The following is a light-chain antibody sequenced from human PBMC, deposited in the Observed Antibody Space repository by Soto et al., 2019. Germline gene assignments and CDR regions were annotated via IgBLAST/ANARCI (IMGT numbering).Light chain of an antibody. J-gene: IGLJ2*01. Sequence: SYELTQPPSVSVAPGKTASISCGGNDIGSKGVHWYQQKPGQAPVLVIYSXXXXXXXXXXXXXXXXXANLATLTITRVEAXXXXXXYCQVWDSGSSHVVFGGGTQLTVL. CDR2: SXX. CDR1: DIGSKG. V-gene: IGLV3-21*04. CDR3: QVWDSGSSHVV.